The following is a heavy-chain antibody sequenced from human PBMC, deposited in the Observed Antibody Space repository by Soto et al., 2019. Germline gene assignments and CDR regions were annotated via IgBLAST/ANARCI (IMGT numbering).Heavy chain of an antibody. CDR3: TRTYVLRYFDWLLDYYYYYGMDV. V-gene: IGHV3-49*03. CDR1: GFTFGDYA. D-gene: IGHD3-9*01. Sequence: GGSLRLSCTASGFTFGDYAMSWFRQAPGKGLEWVGFIRSKAYGGTTEYAASVKGRFTISRDDSKSIAYLQMNSLKTEDTAVYYCTRTYVLRYFDWLLDYYYYYGMDVWGQGTTVTVSS. CDR2: IRSKAYGGTT. J-gene: IGHJ6*02.